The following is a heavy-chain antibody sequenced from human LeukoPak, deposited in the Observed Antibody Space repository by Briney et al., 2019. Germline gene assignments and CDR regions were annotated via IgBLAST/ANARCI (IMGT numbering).Heavy chain of an antibody. V-gene: IGHV3-21*01. J-gene: IGHJ6*03. D-gene: IGHD2-2*01. CDR3: ASEQLYYYYYMDV. Sequence: GGSLRLSCAASGFAFSSYSMNWVRQAPGKGLEWVSSISSSSYIYYADSVKGRFTISRDNAKNSLYLQMNSLRAEDTAVYYCASEQLYYYYYMDVWGKGTTVTVSS. CDR2: ISSSSYI. CDR1: GFAFSSYS.